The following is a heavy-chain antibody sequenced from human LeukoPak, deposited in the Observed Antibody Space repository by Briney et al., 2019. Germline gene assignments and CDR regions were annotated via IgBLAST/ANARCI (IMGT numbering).Heavy chain of an antibody. CDR1: GGSFSGYY. V-gene: IGHV4-34*01. CDR3: ARVEPYSSSCRVLYY. D-gene: IGHD6-6*01. J-gene: IGHJ4*02. CDR2: INHSGST. Sequence: SETLSLTCAVYGGSFSGYYWSWIRQPPGKGLEWIGEINHSGSTNYNPSLKSRVTISVDTSKNQFSLKLSSVTAADTAVYYCARVEPYSSSCRVLYYWGQGTLVTVSS.